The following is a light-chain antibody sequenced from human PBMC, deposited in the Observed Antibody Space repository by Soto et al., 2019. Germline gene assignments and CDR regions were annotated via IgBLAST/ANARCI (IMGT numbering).Light chain of an antibody. J-gene: IGLJ2*01. CDR1: SSDVGGYNY. V-gene: IGLV2-14*01. CDR3: SSYTTSSTVV. Sequence: QSALTQPASVSGSPGQSITISCTGTSSDVGGYNYVSWYQQRPGKAPKLMIYDVSNRPSGVSTRFSGSKSGDTASLTISGLQAEDEADYYCSSYTTSSTVVFGGGTKLTVL. CDR2: DVS.